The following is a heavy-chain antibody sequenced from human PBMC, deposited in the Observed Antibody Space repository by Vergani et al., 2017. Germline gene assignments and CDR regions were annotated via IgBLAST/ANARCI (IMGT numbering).Heavy chain of an antibody. Sequence: QVQLQQWGAGLLKPSETLSLTCAVYGGSFSGYYWSWIRQPPGKGLEWIGEINHSGSTNYNPSLKSRVTISVDTSKNQFSLKLSSVTAADTAVYYCARESRWLQFGHWGQGTLVTVSS. CDR1: GGSFSGYY. D-gene: IGHD5-24*01. V-gene: IGHV4-34*01. CDR3: ARESRWLQFGH. CDR2: INHSGST. J-gene: IGHJ4*02.